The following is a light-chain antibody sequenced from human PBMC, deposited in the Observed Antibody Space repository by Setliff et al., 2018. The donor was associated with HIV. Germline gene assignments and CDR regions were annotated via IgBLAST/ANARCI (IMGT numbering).Light chain of an antibody. V-gene: IGLV2-14*01. CDR1: SSDVGGYNS. CDR3: TSYTRDNTITRV. J-gene: IGLJ1*01. CDR2: GVN. Sequence: QSVLTQPASVSGSPGQSITISCTGTSSDVGGYNSVSWYQHYPGKAPKVMIYGVNNRPSGVSNRFSGSKSGSPASLTISGLQAEDEADYFCTSYTRDNTITRVFGTGTRSPS.